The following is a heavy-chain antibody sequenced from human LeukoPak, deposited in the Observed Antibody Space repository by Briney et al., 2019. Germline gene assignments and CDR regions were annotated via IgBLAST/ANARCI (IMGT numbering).Heavy chain of an antibody. CDR1: GYSFTSYW. CDR2: IYPGDSDT. Sequence: GESLKISCKGSGYSFTSYWIGWVRQMPGKGLEWMGIIYPGDSDTRYSPSFQGQVTISADKSISTAYLQWSSLKASGTAMYYCARVGDSAGDWFDPWGQGTLVTVSS. V-gene: IGHV5-51*01. J-gene: IGHJ5*02. CDR3: ARVGDSAGDWFDP. D-gene: IGHD2-21*01.